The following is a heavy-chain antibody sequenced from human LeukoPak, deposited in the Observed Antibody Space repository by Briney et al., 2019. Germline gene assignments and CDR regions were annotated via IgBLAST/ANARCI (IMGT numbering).Heavy chain of an antibody. CDR1: GYTLTSYY. D-gene: IGHD2-21*01. Sequence: ASVIVSCKASGYTLTSYYMHWVLQAPGQGLEWMAIISPSGGSTFYAQKFQGRVTMTRDMSTSTVYMELSSLRSEDTAVYYCARGLASYMDVWGKGTTVTVSS. J-gene: IGHJ6*03. CDR2: ISPSGGST. V-gene: IGHV1-46*01. CDR3: ARGLASYMDV.